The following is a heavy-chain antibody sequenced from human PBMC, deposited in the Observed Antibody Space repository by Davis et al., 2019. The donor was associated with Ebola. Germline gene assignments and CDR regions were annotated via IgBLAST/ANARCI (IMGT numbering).Heavy chain of an antibody. CDR1: GLTFSSHA. CDR2: INSKTDGGTT. Sequence: GGSLRLPCAASGLTFSSHAMNWVRQAPGKGLEWVGRINSKTDGGTTDYAAPVKGRFTISRDDSKNTLYLQMNSLKTEDTAVYYCTTDPVVTIFGSGDAFDIWGQGTMVTVSS. V-gene: IGHV3-15*07. D-gene: IGHD3-3*01. CDR3: TTDPVVTIFGSGDAFDI. J-gene: IGHJ3*02.